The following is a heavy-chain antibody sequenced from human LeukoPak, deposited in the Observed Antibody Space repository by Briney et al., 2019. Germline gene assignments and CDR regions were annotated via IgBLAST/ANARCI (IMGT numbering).Heavy chain of an antibody. Sequence: GGSLRLSCAASGFTVSTYAMSWVGQARGKGLEWVSAIGGSGGSTYYADSVKGRFTISRDNSKNTLYLQMNSLRAEDTAVYYCVREGSIVGATGAFDIWGQGTMVTVSS. J-gene: IGHJ3*02. CDR2: IGGSGGST. CDR1: GFTVSTYA. CDR3: VREGSIVGATGAFDI. D-gene: IGHD1-26*01. V-gene: IGHV3-23*01.